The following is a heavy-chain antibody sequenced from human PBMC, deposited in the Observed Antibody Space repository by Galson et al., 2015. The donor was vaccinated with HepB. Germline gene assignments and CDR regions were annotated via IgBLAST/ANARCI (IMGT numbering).Heavy chain of an antibody. V-gene: IGHV3-66*02. CDR2: IYSGGST. CDR3: ARGGGAYSGAFDI. CDR1: GFTVSSNY. Sequence: SLRLSCAASGFTVSSNYMSWVRQAPGKGLEWVSVIYSGGSTYYADSVKGRFTISRDNSKNTLYLQMNSLRAEDTAVYYCARGGGAYSGAFDIWGQGTMVTVSS. J-gene: IGHJ3*02. D-gene: IGHD2-15*01.